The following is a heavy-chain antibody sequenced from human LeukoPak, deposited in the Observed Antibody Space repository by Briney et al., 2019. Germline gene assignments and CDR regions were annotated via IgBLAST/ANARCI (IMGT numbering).Heavy chain of an antibody. V-gene: IGHV1-3*01. Sequence: ASVKVSCKASGYTFTSYAMHWVRQAPGQRLEWMGWINAGNGNTKYSQKFQGKVTITRDTSASTAYMELSSLRSEDTAVYYCAREYYYGSGSLGDYWGQGTLVTVSP. CDR1: GYTFTSYA. D-gene: IGHD3-10*01. CDR2: INAGNGNT. CDR3: AREYYYGSGSLGDY. J-gene: IGHJ4*02.